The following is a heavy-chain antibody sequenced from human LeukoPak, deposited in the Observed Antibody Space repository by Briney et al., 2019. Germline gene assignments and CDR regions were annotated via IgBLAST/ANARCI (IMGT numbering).Heavy chain of an antibody. CDR2: IKEDGREI. Sequence: GGSLRLSCAASGFTFRSHWMNWVRQAPGKGLEWVANIKEDGREIYYVDSVKGRLIISRDNAKNSLYLQMNTLRVEDTAVYYCARGGRFGMDVWGQGTTVTVSS. V-gene: IGHV3-7*03. J-gene: IGHJ6*02. CDR3: ARGGRFGMDV. CDR1: GFTFRSHW. D-gene: IGHD1-26*01.